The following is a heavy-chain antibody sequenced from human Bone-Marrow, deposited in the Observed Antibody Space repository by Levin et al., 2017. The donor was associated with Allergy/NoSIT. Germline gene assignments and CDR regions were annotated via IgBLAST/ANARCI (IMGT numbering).Heavy chain of an antibody. D-gene: IGHD3-22*01. CDR1: GFTFSNYN. V-gene: IGHV3-48*02. CDR2: ISSRGTPI. CDR3: AREGPFYYDRIPLLGFES. Sequence: GGSLRLSCAASGFTFSNYNMNWVRQAPGKGLEWVSYISSRGTPIYYADSVKGRFSISRDDAKNSLYLQMNSLRDEDTAVYCGAREGPFYYDRIPLLGFESWGQGTLATVSA. J-gene: IGHJ4*02.